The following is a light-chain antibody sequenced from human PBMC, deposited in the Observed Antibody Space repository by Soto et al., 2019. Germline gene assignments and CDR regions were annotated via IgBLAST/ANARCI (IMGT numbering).Light chain of an antibody. CDR3: AAWDVSLNGLYV. CDR1: SSNIGSSS. CDR2: NDN. J-gene: IGLJ1*01. V-gene: IGLV1-44*01. Sequence: QSVLTQPPSASGTPGQRVTIPCSGSSSNIGSSSVNWYQQFPGTAPKLLIYNDNQWPSGVPDRFSGSRSGTSASLAISGLQSEDEADYYCAAWDVSLNGLYVFGTGTKVTVL.